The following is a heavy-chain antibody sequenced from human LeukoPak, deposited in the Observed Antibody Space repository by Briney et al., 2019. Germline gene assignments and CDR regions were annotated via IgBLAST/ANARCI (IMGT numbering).Heavy chain of an antibody. CDR1: GFTFSSYE. Sequence: GGSLRLSCAASGFTFSSYEMNWVRQAPGKGLEWVSYISSSGSTIYYADSVKGRFTISRDNAKTSLYLQMNSLRAEDTAVYYCAREYGDPRLRYFDYWGQGTLVTVSS. D-gene: IGHD4-17*01. V-gene: IGHV3-48*03. CDR3: AREYGDPRLRYFDY. J-gene: IGHJ4*02. CDR2: ISSSGSTI.